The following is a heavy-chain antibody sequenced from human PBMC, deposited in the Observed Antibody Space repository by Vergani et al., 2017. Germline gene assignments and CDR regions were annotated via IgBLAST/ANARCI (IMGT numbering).Heavy chain of an antibody. CDR2: IQYDESNR. CDR3: AKDPPLRALDI. J-gene: IGHJ3*02. CDR1: GFTFSNYG. V-gene: IGHV3-30*02. Sequence: QVQLVESGGDVVQPGGSLRLSCAASGFTFSNYGIHWVRQAPGKGLEWVAFIQYDESNRYYADSVKGRFTISRDNSKNTLYLQMNILRAEDSAVYYFAKDPPLRALDIWGQGTMVTVSS.